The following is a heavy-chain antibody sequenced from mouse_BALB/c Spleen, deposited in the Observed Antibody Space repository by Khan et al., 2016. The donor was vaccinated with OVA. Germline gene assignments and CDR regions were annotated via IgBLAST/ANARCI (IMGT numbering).Heavy chain of an antibody. CDR2: IWVRGST. CDR1: GFSLTGYA. J-gene: IGHJ4*01. Sequence: QVQLKESGPGLVAPSQSLSITCTVSGFSLTGYAVSWIRQPPGKGLEWLGVIWVRGSTYYNSVLKPRLSISKDNSKSQVFLKMNSLQTDDTAMYFCARDPPYYSMDYWGQGTAVTVS. V-gene: IGHV2-6-5*01. CDR3: ARDPPYYSMDY.